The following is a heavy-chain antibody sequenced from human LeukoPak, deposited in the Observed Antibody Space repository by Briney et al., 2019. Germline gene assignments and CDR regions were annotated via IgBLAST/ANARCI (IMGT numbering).Heavy chain of an antibody. D-gene: IGHD3-22*01. J-gene: IGHJ4*02. V-gene: IGHV1-69*05. Sequence: SVKVSRKASGGTFSSYAISWVRQAPGQGLEWMGGIFLIFGTANYAQKFQGRVTITTDESTSTAYMELSSLRSEDTAVYYCARDRDHYYDSSGPFDYWGQGTLVTVSS. CDR3: ARDRDHYYDSSGPFDY. CDR2: IFLIFGTA. CDR1: GGTFSSYA.